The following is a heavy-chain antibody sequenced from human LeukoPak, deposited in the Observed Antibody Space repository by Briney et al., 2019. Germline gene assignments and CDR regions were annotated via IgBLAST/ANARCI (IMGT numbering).Heavy chain of an antibody. CDR2: INHSGST. CDR3: ASRTTVTTLTGWFDP. J-gene: IGHJ5*02. Sequence: SETLSLTCTVSGYSIRNGYNWGWIRLSPGKGLEWIGEINHSGSTNYNPSLKSRVTISVDTSKNQFSLKPSSVTAADTAVYYCASRTTVTTLTGWFDPWGQGTLVTVSS. V-gene: IGHV4-38-2*02. D-gene: IGHD4-17*01. CDR1: GYSIRNGYN.